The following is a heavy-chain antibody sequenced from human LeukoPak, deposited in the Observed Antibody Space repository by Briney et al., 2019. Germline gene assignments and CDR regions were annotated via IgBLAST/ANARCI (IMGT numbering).Heavy chain of an antibody. CDR1: GGSISSSSYY. Sequence: SETLSLTCTVSGGSISSSSYYWGWIRQPPGKGLEWSGSIYYNGSSYYNPSLKSRVTISVDTSKNQFSLKLSSVTAADTAVYYCARCSTSIAAHFDYWGQGTLVTVSS. J-gene: IGHJ4*02. CDR2: IYYNGSS. V-gene: IGHV4-39*01. D-gene: IGHD6-6*01. CDR3: ARCSTSIAAHFDY.